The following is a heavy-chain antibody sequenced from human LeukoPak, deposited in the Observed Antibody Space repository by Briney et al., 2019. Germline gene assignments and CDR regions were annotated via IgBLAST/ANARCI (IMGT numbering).Heavy chain of an antibody. J-gene: IGHJ4*02. CDR2: ISSSGSHI. D-gene: IGHD3-10*01. CDR3: ARDCFGELLFDH. CDR1: GFTFSSYE. Sequence: GGSLRLSCAASGFTFSSYEMNWVRQAPGKGLEWVSCISSSGSHIYTVDSVKGRFAISRDNAKNSLYLQMNSLRAEDTALYYCARDCFGELLFDHWGQGTLVTVPS. V-gene: IGHV3-21*04.